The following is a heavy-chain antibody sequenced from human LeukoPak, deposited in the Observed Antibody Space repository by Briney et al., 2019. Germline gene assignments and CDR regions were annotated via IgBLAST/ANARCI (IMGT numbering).Heavy chain of an antibody. CDR1: GGSFSGYY. Sequence: SETLSLTCAVYGGSFSGYYWSWIRQPPGKGLEWIGEINHSGSTNYNPSLKSRVTISVDTSKNQFSLKLSSVTAADTAVYYCARDFGDCSSTSCYSSWFDPWGRGTLVTVSS. CDR3: ARDFGDCSSTSCYSSWFDP. V-gene: IGHV4-34*01. J-gene: IGHJ5*02. D-gene: IGHD2-2*03. CDR2: INHSGST.